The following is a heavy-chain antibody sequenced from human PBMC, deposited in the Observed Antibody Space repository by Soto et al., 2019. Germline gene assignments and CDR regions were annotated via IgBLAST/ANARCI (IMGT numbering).Heavy chain of an antibody. Sequence: SGPTLVKPTQTLTLTCTFSGFSLSTSGMCVSWIRQPPGKALEWLARIDWDDDKYYSTSLKTRLTISKDTSKNQVVLTMTNMDPVDTATYYCARITNRMAGLLYFDYWGQGTLVTVSS. CDR2: IDWDDDK. J-gene: IGHJ4*02. D-gene: IGHD6-19*01. CDR1: GFSLSTSGMC. V-gene: IGHV2-70*11. CDR3: ARITNRMAGLLYFDY.